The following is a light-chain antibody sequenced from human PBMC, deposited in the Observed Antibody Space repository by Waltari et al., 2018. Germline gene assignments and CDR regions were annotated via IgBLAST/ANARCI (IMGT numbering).Light chain of an antibody. CDR1: QSVRKY. J-gene: IGKJ1*01. V-gene: IGKV3-20*01. Sequence: EIVLTQSPGSLSLSPGERATLSCRASQSVRKYLAWYQQKPGQAPRLLIYHASSRATGIPDRFSGSGFGTDFSLTISRLEPEDFAVYYCQKYESLPATFGQGTKVEIK. CDR3: QKYESLPAT. CDR2: HAS.